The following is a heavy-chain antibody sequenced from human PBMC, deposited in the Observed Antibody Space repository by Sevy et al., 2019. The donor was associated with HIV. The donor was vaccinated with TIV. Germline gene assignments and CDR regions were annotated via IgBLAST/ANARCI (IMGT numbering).Heavy chain of an antibody. D-gene: IGHD3-3*01. CDR1: GFTFRNYA. V-gene: IGHV3-64D*06. J-gene: IGHJ6*02. CDR3: VKDPDYDFWRGDYGMDV. Sequence: GGSLRLSCSASGFTFRNYAMNWVRQAPGMGLKYVSAISSDGGGTYYADSVRGRFTISRDNSKNTLYLQMRSLRVEDTAVYYCVKDPDYDFWRGDYGMDVWGQWTTVTVSS. CDR2: ISSDGGGT.